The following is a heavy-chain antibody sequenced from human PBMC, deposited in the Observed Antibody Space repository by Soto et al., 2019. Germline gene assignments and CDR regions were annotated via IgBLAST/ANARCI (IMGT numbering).Heavy chain of an antibody. CDR1: GVSVTNFY. CDR2: IHYNGNT. CDR3: AREGNLGRWLQPLDF. D-gene: IGHD5-12*01. Sequence: PSETLSLTCTVSGVSVTNFYGSLVRQPPGKGLEWIGNIHYNGNTKYNPSLKSRVTMSVDTSKNQFSLKLISVTAADTAKYFCAREGNLGRWLQPLDFWGQGTLVTVSS. J-gene: IGHJ4*02. V-gene: IGHV4-59*02.